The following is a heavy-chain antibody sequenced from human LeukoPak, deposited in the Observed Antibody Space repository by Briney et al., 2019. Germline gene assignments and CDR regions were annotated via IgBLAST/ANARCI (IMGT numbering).Heavy chain of an antibody. J-gene: IGHJ3*01. Sequence: GTSVKVSCKASGFTFTSSAVQWVRQARGQRLEWIGWIVVGSGNTNYAQKFQERVTITRDMSTSTVYMELSSLRSEDTAVYYCAAEGRPTVVTFRKGAVDLWGQGTVVTVSS. CDR2: IVVGSGNT. CDR1: GFTFTSSA. CDR3: AAEGRPTVVTFRKGAVDL. V-gene: IGHV1-58*01. D-gene: IGHD4-23*01.